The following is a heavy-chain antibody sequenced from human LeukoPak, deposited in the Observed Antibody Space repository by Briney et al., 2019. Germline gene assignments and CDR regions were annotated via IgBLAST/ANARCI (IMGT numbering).Heavy chain of an antibody. Sequence: GGSLRLSCAASGFTFSSYAMHWVRQAPGKGLEWVAVISYDGSNKYYADSVKGRFTISRDNSKNTLYLQMNSLRAEDTAVYYCARDPGENYFDYWGQGTPVTVSS. CDR1: GFTFSSYA. CDR2: ISYDGSNK. V-gene: IGHV3-30-3*01. CDR3: ARDPGENYFDY. D-gene: IGHD1-14*01. J-gene: IGHJ4*02.